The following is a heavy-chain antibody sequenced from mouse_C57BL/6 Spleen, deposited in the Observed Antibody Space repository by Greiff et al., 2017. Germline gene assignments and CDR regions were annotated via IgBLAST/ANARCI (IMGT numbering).Heavy chain of an antibody. Sequence: QVQLQQSGPELVKPGASVKISCKASGYAFSSSWMNWVQQRPGKGLEWIGRIYPGDGDTNYNGKFKGKATLTADKSSSTAYMQLSSLTSEDSAVYFCASPYYYGSSHYFDYWGQGTTLTVSS. CDR3: ASPYYYGSSHYFDY. D-gene: IGHD1-1*01. CDR2: IYPGDGDT. CDR1: GYAFSSSW. J-gene: IGHJ2*01. V-gene: IGHV1-82*01.